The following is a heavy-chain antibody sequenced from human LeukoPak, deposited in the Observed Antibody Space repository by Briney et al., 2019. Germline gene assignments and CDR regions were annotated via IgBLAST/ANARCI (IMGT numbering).Heavy chain of an antibody. CDR2: INWNGGST. Sequence: GGSLRLSCEASGFTFGSHAMYWVRQAPGKGLEWVAGINWNGGSTGYANSVKGRFTISRDNAKNSLYLQMNSLRAEDTALYYCARPAAPLYYYYYMDVWGKGTTVTVSS. CDR1: GFTFGSHA. J-gene: IGHJ6*03. V-gene: IGHV3-20*04. D-gene: IGHD6-13*01. CDR3: ARPAAPLYYYYYMDV.